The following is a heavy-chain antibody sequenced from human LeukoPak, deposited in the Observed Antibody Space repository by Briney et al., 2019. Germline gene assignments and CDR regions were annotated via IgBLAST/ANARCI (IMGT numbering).Heavy chain of an antibody. V-gene: IGHV4-34*01. CDR2: INHSGST. CDR1: GGSFSGYY. Sequence: SETLSLTCAVYGGSFSGYYWSWIRQPPGKGLEWIGEINHSGSTNYNPSLKSRVTISVDTSKNQFSLKLSSVTAADTAVYYCARGGLRYFDWLFVNWFDPWGQGTLVTVS. J-gene: IGHJ5*02. D-gene: IGHD3-9*01. CDR3: ARGGLRYFDWLFVNWFDP.